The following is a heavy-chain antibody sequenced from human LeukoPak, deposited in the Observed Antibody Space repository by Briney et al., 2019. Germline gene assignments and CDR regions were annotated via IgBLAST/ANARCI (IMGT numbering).Heavy chain of an antibody. J-gene: IGHJ4*02. V-gene: IGHV3-30-3*01. CDR3: GPIDS. Sequence: GGSLRLSCTGSGFAFSNYAIHWVRQAPGKGLEWVAVISDDGTNAYYAGSVEGRFSISRDNSKNTIFLQMNSLRAEDTAVYYCGPIDSWGQGTLVTVSS. CDR1: GFAFSNYA. CDR2: ISDDGTNA.